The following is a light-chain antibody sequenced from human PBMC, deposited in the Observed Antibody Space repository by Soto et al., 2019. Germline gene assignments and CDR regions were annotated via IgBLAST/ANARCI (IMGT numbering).Light chain of an antibody. CDR1: QSVSSGY. CDR3: LQYGNSPYT. V-gene: IGKV3-20*01. Sequence: EIALTQSPGTLSLSPGERATLSCRTSQSVSSGYFAWYQHRPGQAPRLVIYGASTRATGVPDRFSGSGSGTDFTLTISGLEPDDFAVYFCLQYGNSPYTFGQGTKLEMK. CDR2: GAS. J-gene: IGKJ2*01.